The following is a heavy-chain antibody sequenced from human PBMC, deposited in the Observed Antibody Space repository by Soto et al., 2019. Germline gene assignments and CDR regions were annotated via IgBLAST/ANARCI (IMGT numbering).Heavy chain of an antibody. J-gene: IGHJ5*01. V-gene: IGHV3-30*04. Sequence: GGSLRLSCAASGFTFSRHAIHWVRLTPGRGLEWVLAISRGGSYIYYTDSVKGRFTVSRDNSKNTVFVQMNRLIPDDTALYFCARTRNGGVADSFDSWGQGTRVTVSS. CDR2: ISRGGSYI. D-gene: IGHD3-3*01. CDR3: ARTRNGGVADSFDS. CDR1: GFTFSRHA.